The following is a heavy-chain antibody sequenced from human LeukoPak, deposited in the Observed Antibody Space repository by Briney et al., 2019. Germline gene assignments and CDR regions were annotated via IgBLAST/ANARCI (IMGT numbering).Heavy chain of an antibody. Sequence: GGSLRLSCAASGFTFSTFQMNWVRQAPGKGLEWVSYISSSGSTIYYADSVKGRFTISRDNAKNSLYLQMNSLRAEDTAVYYCARGDGYCSSTSCYAGPSYGLDVWGQGTTVTVSS. CDR1: GFTFSTFQ. J-gene: IGHJ6*02. CDR3: ARGDGYCSSTSCYAGPSYGLDV. V-gene: IGHV3-48*03. CDR2: ISSSGSTI. D-gene: IGHD2-2*03.